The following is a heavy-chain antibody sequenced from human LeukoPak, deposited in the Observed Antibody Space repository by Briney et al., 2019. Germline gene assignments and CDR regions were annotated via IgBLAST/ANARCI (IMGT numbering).Heavy chain of an antibody. CDR3: VKETFTVTSPFDS. D-gene: IGHD3-16*01. Sequence: GGSLRLSCSGSGFTFSSYSMHWVRQAPGRGLEYVSGITSNGGSTYYADSVKGRFTISRDNSKNTVFLQMSSLRVEDTAVYYCVKETFTVTSPFDSWGQGTQVTVSS. CDR2: ITSNGGST. V-gene: IGHV3-64D*09. CDR1: GFTFSSYS. J-gene: IGHJ4*02.